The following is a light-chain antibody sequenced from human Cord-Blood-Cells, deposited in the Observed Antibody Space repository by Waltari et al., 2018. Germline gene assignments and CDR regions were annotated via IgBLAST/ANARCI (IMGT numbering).Light chain of an antibody. V-gene: IGKV3-20*01. CDR1: QSVRSSY. CDR3: QQYGSSSWT. CDR2: GAS. J-gene: IGKJ1*01. Sequence: DIVLTQSPGTQSLSQGAIATLSCRASQSVRSSYLAWYQHKPGQAPRLLIYGASSRATGIPDRLSGSGSGTEFTLTISRLEPEDFAVYYCQQYGSSSWTFGQGTKVEIK.